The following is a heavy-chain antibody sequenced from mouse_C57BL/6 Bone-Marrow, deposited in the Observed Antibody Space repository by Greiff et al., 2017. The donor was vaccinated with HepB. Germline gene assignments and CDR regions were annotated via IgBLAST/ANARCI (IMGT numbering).Heavy chain of an antibody. CDR1: GYTFTSYG. Sequence: VQLQQSGAELARPGASVKLSCKASGYTFTSYGISWVKQSTGQGLEWIGEIYPRSGNTYYNEKFKGKATLTADKSSSTAYMELRSLTSEDSAVYFCARSLYYGNACDVWGTGTTVTVSS. CDR3: ARSLYYGNACDV. V-gene: IGHV1-81*01. D-gene: IGHD2-1*01. CDR2: IYPRSGNT. J-gene: IGHJ1*03.